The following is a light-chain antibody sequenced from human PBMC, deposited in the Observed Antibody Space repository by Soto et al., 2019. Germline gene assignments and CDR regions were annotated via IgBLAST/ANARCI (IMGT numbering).Light chain of an antibody. CDR1: QSVSSSN. J-gene: IGKJ4*01. CDR3: QQYGTSQGA. CDR2: GAS. Sequence: EVVLTQSPGTLSLSPGERASLSCRASQSVSSSNLARYQHKPGQAPRLLIYGASRRATGIPDRFRGSGSGTDFTLTISTLEPEDFAVYYCQQYGTSQGAFGGGTKVDIK. V-gene: IGKV3-20*01.